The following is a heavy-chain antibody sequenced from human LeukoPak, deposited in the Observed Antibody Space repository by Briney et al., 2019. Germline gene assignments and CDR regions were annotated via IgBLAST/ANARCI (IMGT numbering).Heavy chain of an antibody. V-gene: IGHV3-23*01. CDR1: GFTFSTYA. J-gene: IGHJ4*02. Sequence: QAGGSLRLSCAVSGFTFSTYAMSWVRQSAGKGREWVSLISGSGGGAYYADSVKGRFTISRDNAKNPLYLQMNSLSAEDTAVYYCARSCVTIFGVDQYYFDYWGQGTLVTVSS. CDR3: ARSCVTIFGVDQYYFDY. D-gene: IGHD3-3*01. CDR2: ISGSGGGA.